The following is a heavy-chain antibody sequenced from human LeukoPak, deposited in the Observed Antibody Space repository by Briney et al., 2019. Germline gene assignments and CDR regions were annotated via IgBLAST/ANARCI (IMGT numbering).Heavy chain of an antibody. J-gene: IGHJ5*02. Sequence: ASVKVSCKASGYTFTSYGISWVRQAPGQGLEWMGWINPNSGGTNYAQKFQGGVTMTRDTSISTAYMELSRLRSDDTAVYYCARESRAAATYDPWGQGTLVTVSS. CDR2: INPNSGGT. V-gene: IGHV1-2*02. CDR1: GYTFTSYG. CDR3: ARESRAAATYDP. D-gene: IGHD6-13*01.